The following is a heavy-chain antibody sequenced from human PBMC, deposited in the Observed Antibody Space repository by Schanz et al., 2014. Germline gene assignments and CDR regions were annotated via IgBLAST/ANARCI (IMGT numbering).Heavy chain of an antibody. D-gene: IGHD3-16*01. CDR3: ASDYNYFETEAP. CDR2: ISGSSIHK. CDR1: GLTFSDYY. J-gene: IGHJ5*02. V-gene: IGHV3-11*05. Sequence: QVQLVESGGGLVKPGGSLRLSCAASGLTFSDYYMSWIRQAPGKGLEWVSYISGSSIHKNYADSVKGRFSISRDNGETSVYLQINSLRVEDTAVYYCASDYNYFETEAPWGQGTLVTVSS.